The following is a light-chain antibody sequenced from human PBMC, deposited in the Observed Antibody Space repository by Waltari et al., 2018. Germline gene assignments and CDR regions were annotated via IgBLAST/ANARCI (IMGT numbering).Light chain of an antibody. CDR2: GAS. V-gene: IGKV3-20*01. J-gene: IGKJ2*01. CDR3: QQYGSSYT. CDR1: QSVSSSY. Sequence: EIVLTQSPGTLSLSPGERATLSCRASQSVSSSYLAWYQQKPGQAPRLLIYGASSRATCIPDRFRGSGSGTDFTLTISRLEPEDFAVYYCQQYGSSYTFGQGTKLEIK.